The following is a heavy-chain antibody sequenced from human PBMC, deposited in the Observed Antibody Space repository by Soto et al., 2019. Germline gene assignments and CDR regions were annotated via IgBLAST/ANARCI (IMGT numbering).Heavy chain of an antibody. J-gene: IGHJ3*02. CDR3: VKEDDLLTGYPWGFDI. CDR2: ISYDGTYE. Sequence: GGSLRLSCAASGFTFRSYGIHWVRQAPGKGLEWVSVISYDGTYEYYADSVKGRFTISRDNFKDTLYLQMNSLRAEDTAMYYCVKEDDLLTGYPWGFDIWGQGTMVTVSS. CDR1: GFTFRSYG. V-gene: IGHV3-30*18. D-gene: IGHD3-9*01.